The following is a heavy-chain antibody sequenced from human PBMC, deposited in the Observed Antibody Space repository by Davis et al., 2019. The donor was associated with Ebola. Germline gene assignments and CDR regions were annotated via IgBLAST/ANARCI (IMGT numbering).Heavy chain of an antibody. CDR1: GFTFSSYG. Sequence: GESLKISCAASGFTFSSYGMHWVRQAPGKGLEWVAVIWYDGSNKYYADSVKGRFTISRDNAKNTLYLQMNSLRAEDTAVYYCARDRYDSSGYPRRGYFDYWGQGTLVTVSS. D-gene: IGHD3-22*01. J-gene: IGHJ4*02. CDR2: IWYDGSNK. CDR3: ARDRYDSSGYPRRGYFDY. V-gene: IGHV3-33*01.